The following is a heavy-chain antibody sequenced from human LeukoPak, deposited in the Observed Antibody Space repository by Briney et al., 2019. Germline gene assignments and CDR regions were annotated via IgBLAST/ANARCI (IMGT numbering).Heavy chain of an antibody. CDR1: GFTFREYS. Sequence: GGSLRLSFAASGFTFREYSMSWVRQAPGKGLEWVSNIRSNGGDTYYTDSVKGRFTISRDNSKNTLYLEMNSLRAGDTAVYYCAKGGYTTWFDPWGQGTLVTVSS. CDR2: IRSNGGDT. CDR3: AKGGYTTWFDP. J-gene: IGHJ5*02. D-gene: IGHD2-15*01. V-gene: IGHV3-23*01.